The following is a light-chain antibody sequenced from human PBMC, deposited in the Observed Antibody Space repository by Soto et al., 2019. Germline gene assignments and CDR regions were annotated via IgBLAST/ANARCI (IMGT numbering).Light chain of an antibody. J-gene: IGKJ4*01. CDR2: DAS. V-gene: IGKV3-11*01. Sequence: EIVLTQSPATLSLSPGERATLSCRASQSVSSYLAWYQQKPGQSPRLLIYDASNRATGIPARFSGSGSGTDFTITISSLEPEDCAVHYCQKRSNLRLLTFGGGTKVEIK. CDR1: QSVSSY. CDR3: QKRSNLRLLT.